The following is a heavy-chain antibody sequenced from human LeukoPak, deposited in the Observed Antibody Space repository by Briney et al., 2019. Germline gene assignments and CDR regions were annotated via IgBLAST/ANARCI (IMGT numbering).Heavy chain of an antibody. CDR1: GFTFSSYE. V-gene: IGHV3-48*03. J-gene: IGHJ4*02. D-gene: IGHD6-6*01. CDR2: ISSSGSTI. CDR3: ARDSSSSLLGY. Sequence: GGSLRLSCAASGFTFSSYEMNWVRQAPGKGLEWVSYISSSGSTIYYADSVKSRFTISSDNAKNSLYLQMNSLRAEDTAVYYCARDSSSSLLGYWGQGTLVTVSS.